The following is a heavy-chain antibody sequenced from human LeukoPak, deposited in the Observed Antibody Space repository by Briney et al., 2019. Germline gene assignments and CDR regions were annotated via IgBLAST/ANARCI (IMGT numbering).Heavy chain of an antibody. CDR3: SRGDFCSSSNCYLRPMDV. D-gene: IGHD2-2*01. CDR1: GGSFNSGSYY. Sequence: SETLSLTCTVSGGSFNSGSYYWSWIRQPAGKGLEWVGRIYTSGSTNYNPSLKSRVTMSVDTAKNQFSLKLRSVTAVDTAVYYCSRGDFCSSSNCYLRPMDVWGKGTTVTVSS. CDR2: IYTSGST. V-gene: IGHV4-61*02. J-gene: IGHJ6*03.